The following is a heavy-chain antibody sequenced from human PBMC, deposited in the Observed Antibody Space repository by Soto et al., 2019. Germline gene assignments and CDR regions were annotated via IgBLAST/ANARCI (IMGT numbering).Heavy chain of an antibody. CDR1: GFTFSNYA. J-gene: IGHJ4*02. D-gene: IGHD2-15*01. CDR3: AKSPIGDCSGGSCYTPHYFDY. Sequence: EVQLLDSGGGLVQPGGSLRLSCAASGFTFSNYAMSWVRQAPGKGLEWVSGVGGSGDSTYYADSVKGRFTISRDNSKDTLYLQMNSLRAEDTAVYYCAKSPIGDCSGGSCYTPHYFDYGGQGTLVTVST. V-gene: IGHV3-23*01. CDR2: VGGSGDST.